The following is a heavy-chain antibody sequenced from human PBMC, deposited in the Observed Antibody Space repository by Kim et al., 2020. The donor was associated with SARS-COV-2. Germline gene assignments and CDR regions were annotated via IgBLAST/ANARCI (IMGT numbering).Heavy chain of an antibody. J-gene: IGHJ5*02. V-gene: IGHV4-4*07. CDR1: GGSISSYY. D-gene: IGHD3-3*01. CDR2: IYTSGST. Sequence: SETLSLTCTVSGGSISSYYWSWIRQPAGKGLEWIGRIYTSGSTNYNPSLKSRVTMSVDTSKNQFSLKLSSVTAADTAVYYCARDRLYDFWSGNWFDPWGQGTLVTVSS. CDR3: ARDRLYDFWSGNWFDP.